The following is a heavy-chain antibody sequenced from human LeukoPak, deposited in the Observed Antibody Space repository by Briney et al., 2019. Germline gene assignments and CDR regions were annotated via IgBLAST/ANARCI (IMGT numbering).Heavy chain of an antibody. J-gene: IGHJ4*02. Sequence: PGGSLRLSCAASGFTFSSYAMSWVRQAPGKGLEWVSAISGSGGSTYYADSVKGRFTISRDNSKNTLYLQMNSLRAEDTAVYYCARDETYYDILTGYRGFGYFDYWGQGTLVTVSS. D-gene: IGHD3-9*01. V-gene: IGHV3-23*01. CDR2: ISGSGGST. CDR3: ARDETYYDILTGYRGFGYFDY. CDR1: GFTFSSYA.